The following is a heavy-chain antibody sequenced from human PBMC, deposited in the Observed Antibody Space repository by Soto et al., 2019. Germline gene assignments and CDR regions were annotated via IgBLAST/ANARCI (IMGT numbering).Heavy chain of an antibody. D-gene: IGHD2-8*01. V-gene: IGHV3-48*03. CDR2: ISSSGETV. Sequence: EVQLLESGGGVVQPGGSLRLSCEVSGFTFSSYEMYWVRQAPGKGLEWVAYISSSGETVYYAGSVQGRFTISRDNAKNSLYLQMSSLGAEDTAVYYCAREGFYAKDVWGQGTTGTVAS. CDR3: AREGFYAKDV. J-gene: IGHJ6*02. CDR1: GFTFSSYE.